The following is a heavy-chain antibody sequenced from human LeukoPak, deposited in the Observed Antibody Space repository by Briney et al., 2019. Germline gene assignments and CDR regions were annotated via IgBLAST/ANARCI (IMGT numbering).Heavy chain of an antibody. CDR2: IHSSGST. V-gene: IGHV4-59*01. CDR3: AREVTVAGSSGFDY. J-gene: IGHJ4*02. Sequence: SETLSLTCTVSGGSISSYYWSWIRQPPGKGLEWIGEIHSSGSTNYSPSLKSRITISVDRSRNQLSLKLNSVSAADTAVYYCAREVTVAGSSGFDYWGQGALVIVSS. D-gene: IGHD6-19*01. CDR1: GGSISSYY.